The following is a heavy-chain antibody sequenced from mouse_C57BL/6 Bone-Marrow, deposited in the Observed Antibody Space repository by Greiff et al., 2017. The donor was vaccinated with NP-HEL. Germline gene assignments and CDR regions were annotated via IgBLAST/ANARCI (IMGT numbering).Heavy chain of an antibody. CDR1: GYTFTSYG. CDR3: ARAVDYDYDRGSMDY. J-gene: IGHJ4*01. CDR2: INPRGGNT. V-gene: IGHV1-81*01. Sequence: HVHLQQSGAELARPGASVKLSCKASGYTFTSYGMCWVKQRPGQGLEWIGEINPRGGNTYYTEKFKGKATLTAAKSSSTAYMELRSLTSEDSAVYFCARAVDYDYDRGSMDYWGQGTSVTVSS. D-gene: IGHD2-4*01.